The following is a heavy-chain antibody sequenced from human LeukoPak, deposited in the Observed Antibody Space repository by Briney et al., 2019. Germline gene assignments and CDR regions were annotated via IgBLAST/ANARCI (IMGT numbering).Heavy chain of an antibody. Sequence: ASVKVSCKASGYTFTGYYMQWVRQAPGQGLEWMGWINHNSGGTNYAQKFQGRVTMTRDTSISTAYMELSRLRSDDTAVYYCARVIAVDIVVVVAATATGGGWFDPWGQGTLFTVSS. CDR1: GYTFTGYY. J-gene: IGHJ5*02. CDR3: ARVIAVDIVVVVAATATGGGWFDP. D-gene: IGHD2-15*01. CDR2: INHNSGGT. V-gene: IGHV1-2*02.